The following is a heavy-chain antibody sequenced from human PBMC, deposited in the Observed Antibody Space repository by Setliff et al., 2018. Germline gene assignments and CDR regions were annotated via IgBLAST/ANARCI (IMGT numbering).Heavy chain of an antibody. Sequence: SETLSLTCTVSGASINSGSYYWNWIRQPAGEGLEWIGHIYTSGTTKYNPSLKSRVTISFNTSKNQISLKLSSVTPADTAVYYCAKVPITKVYFYMDVWGKGTTVTVSS. CDR2: IYTSGTT. D-gene: IGHD3-10*01. V-gene: IGHV4-61*09. CDR3: AKVPITKVYFYMDV. CDR1: GASINSGSYY. J-gene: IGHJ6*03.